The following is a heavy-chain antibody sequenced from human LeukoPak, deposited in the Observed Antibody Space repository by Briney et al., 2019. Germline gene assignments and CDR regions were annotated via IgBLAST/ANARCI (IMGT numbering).Heavy chain of an antibody. CDR1: GGSISSYY. D-gene: IGHD3-22*01. CDR2: IYYGGST. Sequence: PSETLSLTCTVSGGSISSYYWSWIRQPPGKGLEWIGYIYYGGSTDYNPSLKSRVTISKDTSETQFSLRLSSVTAADTAVYYCARARLDSSGRFDYWGQGTLVTVSS. CDR3: ARARLDSSGRFDY. V-gene: IGHV4-59*01. J-gene: IGHJ4*02.